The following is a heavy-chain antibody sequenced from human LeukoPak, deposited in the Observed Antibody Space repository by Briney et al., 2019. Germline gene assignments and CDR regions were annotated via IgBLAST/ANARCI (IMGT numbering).Heavy chain of an antibody. CDR1: GFTFSSYG. CDR2: IWYDGSNK. Sequence: PGRSLRLSCAASGFTFSSYGMHWVRQAPGKGLEWVAVIWYDGSNKYYADSVKGRFTISRDNSKNTLYLQMNSLRAEDTAVYYCARESYYYYMDVWGKGTTVTVSS. V-gene: IGHV3-33*01. J-gene: IGHJ6*03. CDR3: ARESYYYYMDV.